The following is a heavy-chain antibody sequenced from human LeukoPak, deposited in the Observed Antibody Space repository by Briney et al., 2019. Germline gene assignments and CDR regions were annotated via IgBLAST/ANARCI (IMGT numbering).Heavy chain of an antibody. D-gene: IGHD3-3*01. CDR2: INHSGST. J-gene: IGHJ4*02. CDR3: ARLCYDFWSGYFADDY. V-gene: IGHV4-34*01. Sequence: RASETLSLTCAVYGGSFGGYYWSWIRQPPGKGLEWIGEINHSGSTNYNPSLKSRVTISVDTSKNQFSLKLSSVTAADTAVYYCARLCYDFWSGYFADDYWGQGTLVTVSS. CDR1: GGSFGGYY.